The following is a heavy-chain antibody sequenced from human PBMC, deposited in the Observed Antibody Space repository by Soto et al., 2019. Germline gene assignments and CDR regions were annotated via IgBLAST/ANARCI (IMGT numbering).Heavy chain of an antibody. CDR3: ASAKDDSRI. V-gene: IGHV3-48*03. D-gene: IGHD3-22*01. CDR2: ISSSGSTI. Sequence: EVQLVESGGGLVQPGGSLRLSCAASGFTFSSYEMNWVRHATGKGLEWVSYISSSGSTIYYADSVKGRFTISRDNAKNSLYLQMNSLRAEDTAVYYCASAKDDSRIWGQGTLVTVSS. J-gene: IGHJ4*02. CDR1: GFTFSSYE.